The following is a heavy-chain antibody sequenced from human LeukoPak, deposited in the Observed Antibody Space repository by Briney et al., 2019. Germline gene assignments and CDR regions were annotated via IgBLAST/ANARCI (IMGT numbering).Heavy chain of an antibody. Sequence: ASVKGSCKASGYTFTSYYMHWVRQAPGQGLEWMGIINPSGGSTTYAQRFQGRVTMTRDTSTSTLYMELSSLRSEDTAVYYCARDYGYTSSRSYFDCWGQGTLVTVSS. CDR3: ARDYGYTSSRSYFDC. CDR2: INPSGGST. V-gene: IGHV1-46*01. D-gene: IGHD6-13*01. J-gene: IGHJ4*02. CDR1: GYTFTSYY.